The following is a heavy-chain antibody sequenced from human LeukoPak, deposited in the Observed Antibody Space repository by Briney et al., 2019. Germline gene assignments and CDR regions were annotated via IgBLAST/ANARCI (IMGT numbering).Heavy chain of an antibody. CDR3: ARRGSSSGWPPPY. D-gene: IGHD6-19*01. CDR2: IIPIFGTA. CDR1: GGTFSSYA. J-gene: IGHJ4*02. V-gene: IGHV1-69*06. Sequence: ASVKVSCKASGGTFSSYAISWVRQAPGQGLEWMGGIIPIFGTANYAQKFQGRVTITADKSTSTAYMELSRLRSDDTAVYYCARRGSSSGWPPPYWGQGTLVTVSS.